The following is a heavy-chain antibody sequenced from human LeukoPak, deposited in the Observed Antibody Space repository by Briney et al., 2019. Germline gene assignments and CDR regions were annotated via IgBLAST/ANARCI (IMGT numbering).Heavy chain of an antibody. D-gene: IGHD1-26*01. J-gene: IGHJ4*02. V-gene: IGHV4-4*07. Sequence: PSETLSLTCTVSGGSISSYYWSWIRQPAGKGLEWIGRIYTSGSTYYNPSLKSRVTISVDTSKNQFSLKLSSVTAADTAVYHCARHSGSYEAFDYWGQGTLVTVSS. CDR1: GGSISSYY. CDR3: ARHSGSYEAFDY. CDR2: IYTSGST.